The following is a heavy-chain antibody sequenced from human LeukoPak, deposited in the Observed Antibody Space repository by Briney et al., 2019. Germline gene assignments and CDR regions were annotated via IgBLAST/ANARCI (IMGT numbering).Heavy chain of an antibody. CDR3: AREQPAGSTDY. Sequence: PGGSLRLSCAVSGFIIRSYPMHWVRQAPGKGLEYVSVISPDGDTTYYTSSVKGRSTISRDNSKNTLFLQMGSLRDEDTAVYYCAREQPAGSTDYWGQGTLVTVSS. D-gene: IGHD2-2*01. CDR1: GFIIRSYP. CDR2: ISPDGDTT. J-gene: IGHJ4*02. V-gene: IGHV3-64*01.